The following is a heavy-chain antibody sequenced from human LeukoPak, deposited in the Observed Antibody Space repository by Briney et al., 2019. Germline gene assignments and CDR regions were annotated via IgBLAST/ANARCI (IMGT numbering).Heavy chain of an antibody. J-gene: IGHJ6*02. CDR3: ATPMPAVAHPPHYGMDV. Sequence: ASVKVSCKASGYTFTGYYMHWVRQAPGQGLEWMGWINPNSGGTNYAQKFQGRVTMTRDTSISTAYMELSRLRSDDTAVYYCATPMPAVAHPPHYGMDVWGQGTTVTVSS. CDR2: INPNSGGT. CDR1: GYTFTGYY. D-gene: IGHD2-2*01. V-gene: IGHV1-2*02.